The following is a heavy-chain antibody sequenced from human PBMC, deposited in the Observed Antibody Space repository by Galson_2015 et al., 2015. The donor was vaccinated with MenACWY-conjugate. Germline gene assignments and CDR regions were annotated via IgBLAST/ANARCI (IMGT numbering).Heavy chain of an antibody. Sequence: SLRLSCAASGFTFSSYGTHWVRQAPGKGLEWVAVISYDGSNKYYADSVKGRFTISRDNSKNTLYLQMNSLRAEDTAVYYCAKDPAPHYYDSSGYPSYYYYGMDVWGPGTTVTVSS. J-gene: IGHJ6*02. V-gene: IGHV3-30*18. CDR1: GFTFSSYG. CDR2: ISYDGSNK. D-gene: IGHD3-22*01. CDR3: AKDPAPHYYDSSGYPSYYYYGMDV.